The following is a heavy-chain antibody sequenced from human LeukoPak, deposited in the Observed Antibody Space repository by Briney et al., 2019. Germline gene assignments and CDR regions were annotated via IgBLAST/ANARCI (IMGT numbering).Heavy chain of an antibody. CDR1: GGSFSGYY. Sequence: PSETLSLTCAVYGGSFSGYYWSWIRQPPGKGLEWIGEINHSGSTNYNPSLKSRVTISVDTSKNQFSLKLSSVTAADTAVYYCARPRSRRYCSSTSCYAISAFDIWGQGTMVTVSS. V-gene: IGHV4-34*01. J-gene: IGHJ3*02. D-gene: IGHD2-2*01. CDR3: ARPRSRRYCSSTSCYAISAFDI. CDR2: INHSGST.